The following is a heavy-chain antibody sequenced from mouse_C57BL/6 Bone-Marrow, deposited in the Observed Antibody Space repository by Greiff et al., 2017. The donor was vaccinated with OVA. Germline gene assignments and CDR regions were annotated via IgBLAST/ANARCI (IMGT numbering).Heavy chain of an antibody. CDR2: INPSNGGT. J-gene: IGHJ3*01. D-gene: IGHD2-3*01. CDR3: AEGLYDGYYTFAY. Sequence: VQLQQPGTELVKPGASVKLSCKASGYTLTSYWMHWVKQRPGQGLEWIGNINPSNGGTNYNEKFKSKATLTVDKSSSTAYMQLSSLTSEDSAVYYCAEGLYDGYYTFAYWGQGTLVTVSA. V-gene: IGHV1-53*01. CDR1: GYTLTSYW.